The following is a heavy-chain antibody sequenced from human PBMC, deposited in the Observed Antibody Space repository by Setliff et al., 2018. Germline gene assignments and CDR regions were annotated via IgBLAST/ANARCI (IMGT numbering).Heavy chain of an antibody. CDR1: GFAFSRCW. V-gene: IGHV3-7*05. Sequence: GGSLRLSCAASGFAFSRCWMGWVRQAPGKGLEWVANMKQDGSEEYYVDSVRGRFTISRDNAKNSLYLQMNNLTAADMAVYYCAREQWLDPPGYYYMDVWAKGTTVTVSS. D-gene: IGHD6-19*01. CDR3: AREQWLDPPGYYYMDV. J-gene: IGHJ6*03. CDR2: MKQDGSEE.